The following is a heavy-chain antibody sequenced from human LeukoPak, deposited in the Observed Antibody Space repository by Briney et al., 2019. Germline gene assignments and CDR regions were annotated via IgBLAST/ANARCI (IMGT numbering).Heavy chain of an antibody. CDR3: ARGRLGYCSSTSCLSPDY. CDR2: ISYDGSNK. CDR1: GFTFSSYA. D-gene: IGHD2-2*01. V-gene: IGHV3-30-3*01. J-gene: IGHJ4*02. Sequence: GRSLRLSCAASGFTFSSYAMHWVRQAPGKGLEWVAVISYDGSNKYYADSVKGRFTISRDNSKNTLYLQMNSLRAEDTAVYYCARGRLGYCSSTSCLSPDYWGQGTPVTVSS.